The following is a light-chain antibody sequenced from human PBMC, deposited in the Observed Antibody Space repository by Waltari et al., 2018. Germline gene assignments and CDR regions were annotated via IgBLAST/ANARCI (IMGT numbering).Light chain of an antibody. CDR3: LQAYSFPRT. CDR2: TAP. J-gene: IGKJ2*01. CDR1: EGISSR. V-gene: IGKV1-12*01. Sequence: CVESEGISSRLAWYQQKPVKAPKFLIYTAPTLQSGVPSSFSGSGSGTEFTLIITTLQPEDFATYFCLQAYSFPRTFGQGTKLEI.